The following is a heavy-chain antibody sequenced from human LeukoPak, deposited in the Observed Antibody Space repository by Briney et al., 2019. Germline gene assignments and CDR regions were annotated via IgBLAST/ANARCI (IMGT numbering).Heavy chain of an antibody. CDR1: GFTFSRYL. D-gene: IGHD3-22*01. CDR2: INQDGSEK. CDR3: ARDDSTGYHYFDY. V-gene: IGHV3-7*01. Sequence: GGSLRLSCSASGFTFSRYLMIWVRQAPGKGLERVANINQDGSEKYYLDSVKGRFTVSRDNAKKSLYLQMNSLRVEDTAVYYCARDDSTGYHYFDYWGQGTLLTVSS. J-gene: IGHJ4*02.